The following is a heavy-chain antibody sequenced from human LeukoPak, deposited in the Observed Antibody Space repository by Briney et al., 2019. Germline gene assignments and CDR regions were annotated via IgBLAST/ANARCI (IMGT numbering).Heavy chain of an antibody. CDR1: GYTFSSSG. D-gene: IGHD3-10*01. Sequence: ASVKVSCKASGYTFSSSGISWVRQAPGQGLEWMGWISVYSVSTNQAQKFQGRVTMTTDTPTSTAYLVLRSLRSDDTALYYCARGRGPGYNGMDVWGQRATVTVSS. CDR3: ARGRGPGYNGMDV. J-gene: IGHJ6*02. V-gene: IGHV1-18*01. CDR2: ISVYSVST.